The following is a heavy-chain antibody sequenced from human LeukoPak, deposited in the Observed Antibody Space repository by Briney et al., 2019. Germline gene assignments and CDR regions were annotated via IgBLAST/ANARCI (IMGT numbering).Heavy chain of an antibody. Sequence: SETLSLTCTVSGYSISSGYYWGWIRQPPGKGLEWIGSIYHSGSTYYNPSLKSRVTISVDKSKNQFSLKLSSVTAADTAVYYCARGCGYSYGYAFNYYYMDVWGKGTTVTVSS. CDR3: ARGCGYSYGYAFNYYYMDV. CDR2: IYHSGST. J-gene: IGHJ6*03. CDR1: GYSISSGYY. V-gene: IGHV4-38-2*02. D-gene: IGHD5-18*01.